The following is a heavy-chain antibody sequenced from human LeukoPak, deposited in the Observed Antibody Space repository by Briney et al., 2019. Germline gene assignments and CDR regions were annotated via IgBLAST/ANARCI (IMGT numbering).Heavy chain of an antibody. V-gene: IGHV4-4*07. CDR2: MYISGST. J-gene: IGHJ6*02. D-gene: IGHD3-9*01. CDR3: ARDLLNGMDV. CDR1: GGSVSSYY. Sequence: SETLSLTRTVSGGSVSSYYWSWIRQPAGKGLEWIARMYISGSTDYNPSLKSRVTMSLDTSKNQLSLKLISVTAADTALYYCARDLLNGMDVWGQGTTVTVSS.